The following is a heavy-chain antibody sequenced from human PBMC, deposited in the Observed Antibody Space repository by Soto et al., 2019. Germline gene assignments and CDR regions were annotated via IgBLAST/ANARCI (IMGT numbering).Heavy chain of an antibody. J-gene: IGHJ5*02. V-gene: IGHV4-59*01. CDR3: ARDRGYSNWFGP. CDR1: GGSISNYY. CDR2: IYYSGST. Sequence: SETLSLTCTVSGGSISNYYWSWIRQPPGKGLEWIGYIYYSGSTNYNPSLRSRVTISVDTSKNQFSLRLSSVTAADTAVYYCARDRGYSNWFGPPGQGTLVTVSS. D-gene: IGHD5-18*01.